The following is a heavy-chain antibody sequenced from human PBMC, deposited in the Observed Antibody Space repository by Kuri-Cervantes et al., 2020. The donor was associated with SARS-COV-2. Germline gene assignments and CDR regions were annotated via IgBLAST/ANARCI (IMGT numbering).Heavy chain of an antibody. Sequence: SETLSLTCTVSGGSISSYYWSWIRQPPGKGLEWIGYIYYSGSTNYNPSLKSRVTISVDTSKSQFSLKLSSVTAADTAVYYCARTYGSGTPPSYWGQGTLVTVSS. V-gene: IGHV4-59*12. CDR3: ARTYGSGTPPSY. J-gene: IGHJ4*02. CDR1: GGSISSYY. CDR2: IYYSGST. D-gene: IGHD3-10*01.